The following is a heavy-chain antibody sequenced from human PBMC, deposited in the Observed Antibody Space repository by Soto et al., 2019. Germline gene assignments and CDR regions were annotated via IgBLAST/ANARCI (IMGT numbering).Heavy chain of an antibody. Sequence: PGGSLRLSCAASGFTFSSYSMNWVRQAPXKGLEWVSYISSSSSTIYYADSVKGRFTISRDNAKNSLYLQMNSLRDEDTAVYYCARENYDSSGYYGMDVWGKGTTVNVSS. V-gene: IGHV3-48*02. D-gene: IGHD3-22*01. CDR3: ARENYDSSGYYGMDV. CDR2: ISSSSSTI. J-gene: IGHJ6*04. CDR1: GFTFSSYS.